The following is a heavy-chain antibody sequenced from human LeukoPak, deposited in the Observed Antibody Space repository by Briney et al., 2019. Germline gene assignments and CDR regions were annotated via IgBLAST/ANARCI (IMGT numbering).Heavy chain of an antibody. D-gene: IGHD3-16*01. Sequence: SHTLSLTCAISGDSVSSNSAAWNWIRQSPSRGLKWLGRTYYRSKWSYAYAVSVKCRITINPYTSQNQFSLQLNSLTPEDTVVYYCATAPIGGWYFAGWSRGTLVTVYS. CDR2: TYYRSKWSY. CDR1: GDSVSSNSAA. J-gene: IGHJ2*01. V-gene: IGHV6-1*01. CDR3: ATAPIGGWYFAG.